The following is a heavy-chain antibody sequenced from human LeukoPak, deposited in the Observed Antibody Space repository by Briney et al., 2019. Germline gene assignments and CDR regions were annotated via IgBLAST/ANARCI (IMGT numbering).Heavy chain of an antibody. V-gene: IGHV3-21*01. J-gene: IGHJ4*02. Sequence: GGSLRLSCAASGFTFRSYSMNWVRQAAGKGLEWVSSISSVSSYIYYADSVKGRFTISRDNAKNSLYLQMNSLRAEDTAVYYCARRTDSSGYYLDYWGQGTLVTVSS. CDR1: GFTFRSYS. D-gene: IGHD3-22*01. CDR2: ISSVSSYI. CDR3: ARRTDSSGYYLDY.